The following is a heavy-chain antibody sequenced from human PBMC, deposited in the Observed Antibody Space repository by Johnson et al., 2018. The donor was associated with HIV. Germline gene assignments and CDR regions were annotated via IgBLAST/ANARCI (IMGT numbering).Heavy chain of an antibody. J-gene: IGHJ3*02. V-gene: IGHV3-13*01. CDR3: ARAGRFGELLYWYAFDI. Sequence: VQLVESGGGVERPGGSLRLSCATSGFTFDDYGMSWVRQATGKGLEWVSSIGTAGDTYYPGSVKGRFTISRENAKNSLYLPMNSLRAGDTAVYYCARAGRFGELLYWYAFDIWGQGTMVTVSS. CDR1: GFTFDDYG. D-gene: IGHD3-10*01. CDR2: IGTAGDT.